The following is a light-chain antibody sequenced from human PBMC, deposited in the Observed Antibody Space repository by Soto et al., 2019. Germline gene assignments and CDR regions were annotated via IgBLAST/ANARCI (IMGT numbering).Light chain of an antibody. J-gene: IGKJ1*01. CDR3: QHYNTYPWT. CDR1: QSISSW. Sequence: DIQMTQSPSTLSASVGDRVTVTCRASQSISSWLAWYQQKAGKAPKLQIYKASALESGVPSRFSGSGSGTEFTLTNSSLEPEDFATYYCQHYNTYPWTFGQGTKVEIK. CDR2: KAS. V-gene: IGKV1-5*03.